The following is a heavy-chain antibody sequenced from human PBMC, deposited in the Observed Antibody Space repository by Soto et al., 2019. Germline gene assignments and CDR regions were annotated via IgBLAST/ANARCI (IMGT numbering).Heavy chain of an antibody. CDR2: ISGNGGSA. CDR3: AKGPGLAYYYYYGMDV. CDR1: GFTFSSYA. J-gene: IGHJ6*02. V-gene: IGHV3-23*01. Sequence: EVQLLESGGGLVQPGGSLRLSCAASGFTFSSYAMSWVRQAPGKGLEWVSAISGNGGSAYYADSVKGRFTISRDNSKSTLYLQMNSLRAEDTAVYYCAKGPGLAYYYYYGMDVWGQGTTVTVSS.